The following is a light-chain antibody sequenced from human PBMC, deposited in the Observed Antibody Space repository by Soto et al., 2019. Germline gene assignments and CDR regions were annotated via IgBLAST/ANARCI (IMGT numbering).Light chain of an antibody. CDR1: ISNIGSNF. CDR3: AAWDDSLSGVV. CDR2: RNN. V-gene: IGLV1-47*01. Sequence: QSVLTQPPSASGTPGQRVTISCSGSISNIGSNFIYWYQQFPGTAPKLLIFRNNERPSGVPDRFSGSKSGNSASLAISGLRSEDEADYHCAAWDDSLSGVVFGGGTQLTV. J-gene: IGLJ2*01.